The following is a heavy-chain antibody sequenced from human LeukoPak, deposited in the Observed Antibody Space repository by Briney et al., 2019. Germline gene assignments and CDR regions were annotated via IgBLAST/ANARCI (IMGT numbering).Heavy chain of an antibody. D-gene: IGHD1-26*01. CDR2: ITHSGRP. CDR3: AGSKLGTTPDAFDI. J-gene: IGHJ3*02. Sequence: PSETLSLTCAVYGGSFSDYYWSWIRQFPEKGLEWIGEITHSGRPNYNPSLKSRVNISIDTSRHQFSLKLSSVTAADTAVYYCAGSKLGTTPDAFDIWGQGTMVSVSS. V-gene: IGHV4-34*01. CDR1: GGSFSDYY.